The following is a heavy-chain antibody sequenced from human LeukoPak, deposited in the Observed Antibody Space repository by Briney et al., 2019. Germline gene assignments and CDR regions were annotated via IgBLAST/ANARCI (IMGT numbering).Heavy chain of an antibody. V-gene: IGHV3-21*01. CDR2: ITSSSYI. J-gene: IGHJ6*03. D-gene: IGHD4-17*01. CDR3: ARAGYGDFYCYMDV. CDR1: GFTFNTYS. Sequence: GGSLRLSCAASGFTFNTYSMNWVRQAPGKGLEWVSYITSSSYIYYADSLKGRFTISRDNAKNSLYLQMNSLRAEDTAVYYCARAGYGDFYCYMDVWGKGTTVTVSS.